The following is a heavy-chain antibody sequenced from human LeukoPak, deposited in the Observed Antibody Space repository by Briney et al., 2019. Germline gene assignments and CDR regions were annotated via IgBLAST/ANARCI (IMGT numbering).Heavy chain of an antibody. CDR3: ARRAIASTSYIDY. CDR1: GGSFSSYT. V-gene: IGHV1-69*02. CDR2: IIPILGIA. D-gene: IGHD2-15*01. Sequence: SVKVSCKASGGSFSSYTIIWVRQAPGQGLEWMGRIIPILGIANYAQKLQGRVTMTRDTSTSTAYKELSSQRSDDTAVYYCARRAIASTSYIDYRGHGALVTVSS. J-gene: IGHJ4*01.